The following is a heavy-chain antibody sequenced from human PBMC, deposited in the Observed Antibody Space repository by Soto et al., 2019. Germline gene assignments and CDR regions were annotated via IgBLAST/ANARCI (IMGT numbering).Heavy chain of an antibody. J-gene: IGHJ6*02. CDR3: ARMPLYYYGMDV. Sequence: WESQKVSCKGAGFSSTTYWIAWVRQMPGKGLEWMGIIYPGDSDTRYSPSFQGQVTISADKSISTAYLQWSSLKASDTAMYYCARMPLYYYGMDVWGQGTTVTVSS. CDR2: IYPGDSDT. V-gene: IGHV5-51*01. D-gene: IGHD2-2*01. CDR1: GFSSTTYW.